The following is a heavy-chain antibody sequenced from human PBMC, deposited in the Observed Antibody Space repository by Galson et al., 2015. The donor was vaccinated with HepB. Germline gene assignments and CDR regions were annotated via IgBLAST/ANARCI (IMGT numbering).Heavy chain of an antibody. Sequence: SLRLSCAASGFTFSSYGMHWVRQAPGKGLEWVAVISYDGSNKYYADSVKGRFTNSRDNSKNTLYLQMNSLRAEDTAVYYCAKDPGYGDSTLNWFDPWGQGTLVTVSS. V-gene: IGHV3-30*18. CDR2: ISYDGSNK. D-gene: IGHD4-17*01. CDR3: AKDPGYGDSTLNWFDP. CDR1: GFTFSSYG. J-gene: IGHJ5*02.